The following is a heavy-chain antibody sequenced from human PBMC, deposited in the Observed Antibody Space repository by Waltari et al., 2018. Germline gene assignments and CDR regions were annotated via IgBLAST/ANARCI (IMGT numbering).Heavy chain of an antibody. D-gene: IGHD6-19*01. J-gene: IGHJ5*02. CDR1: GLPFTSHA. CDR3: VKGAGDHNGRPWSYNWFDP. Sequence: QLLESGGGLLQTGGSLRFSCAASGLPFTSHAMSSVLQAPGKGLGWVSSMSGSDTGTYCADSVKSRFTIYRGNSKNTLYLQMNSLRAEDTALYYCVKGAGDHNGRPWSYNWFDPWGQGTLVTVSS. V-gene: IGHV3-23*01. CDR2: MSGSDTGT.